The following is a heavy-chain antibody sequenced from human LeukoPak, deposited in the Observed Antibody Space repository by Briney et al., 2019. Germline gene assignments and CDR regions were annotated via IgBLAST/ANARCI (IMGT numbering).Heavy chain of an antibody. CDR3: ASLVVVVAATENMDV. D-gene: IGHD2-15*01. J-gene: IGHJ6*03. Sequence: GGSLRLSCAASGFTFSSYAMSWVRQGPGKGLEWVSAISGSGGSTYYADSVKGRFTISRDNSKNTLYLQMNSLRAEDTAVYYCASLVVVVAATENMDVWGKGTTVTVSS. CDR1: GFTFSSYA. CDR2: ISGSGGST. V-gene: IGHV3-23*01.